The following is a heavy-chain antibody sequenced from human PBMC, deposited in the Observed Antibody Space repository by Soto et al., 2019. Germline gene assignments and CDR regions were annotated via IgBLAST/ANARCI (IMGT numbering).Heavy chain of an antibody. J-gene: IGHJ3*02. Sequence: GGSLRLSCAASGFTFSSYSMNWVRQAPGKGLEWVSSISSSSSYIYYADSVKGRFTISRDNAKNSLYLQMNSLRAEDTAVYYCARGSGAIRFLEWPTPQGDAFDIWGQGTMVTVSS. CDR2: ISSSSSYI. CDR1: GFTFSSYS. CDR3: ARGSGAIRFLEWPTPQGDAFDI. V-gene: IGHV3-21*01. D-gene: IGHD3-3*01.